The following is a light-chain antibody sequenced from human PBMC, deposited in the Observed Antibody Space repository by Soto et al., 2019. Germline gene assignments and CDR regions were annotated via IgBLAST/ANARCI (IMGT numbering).Light chain of an antibody. CDR1: QSLSSSY. CDR3: QQFATSPLT. CDR2: GAS. J-gene: IGKJ4*01. Sequence: DNVLTQSPGTLSLSPGERATLSCRASQSLSSSYLAWYQQKPGQAPRLLSYGASSRATGIPDRFSGSGSGTDVPLTISTLEPEDFAVYYCQQFATSPLTCGGGTKVEIK. V-gene: IGKV3-20*01.